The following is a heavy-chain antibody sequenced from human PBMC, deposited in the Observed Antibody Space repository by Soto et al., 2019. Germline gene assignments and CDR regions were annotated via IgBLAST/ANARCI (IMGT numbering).Heavy chain of an antibody. CDR2: TRNKANRYTT. Sequence: EVQLVESGGGLVQPGGSLRLSCTASGFTFSDHYMDWVRQAPGKGLEWIGRTRNKANRYTTQYAASVKGRFTISRDDSKNLLYLQMNSLKTVDTAVYYCARVGRYSSGWYFDYWGQGTLVTVSS. V-gene: IGHV3-72*01. CDR1: GFTFSDHY. CDR3: ARVGRYSSGWYFDY. J-gene: IGHJ4*02. D-gene: IGHD6-19*01.